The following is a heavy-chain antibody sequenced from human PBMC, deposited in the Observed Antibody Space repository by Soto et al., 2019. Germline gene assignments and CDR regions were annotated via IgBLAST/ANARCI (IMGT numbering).Heavy chain of an antibody. Sequence: PSETLSLTCSVSGDSISNLDYFWAWIRQPPGQALEYIGYIYKSATTYYNPSFESRVATSVDTSKSQFSLNVTSVTAADTAMYFCARGRYCLTGRCFPNWFDSWGQGALVTVSS. CDR2: IYKSATT. CDR1: GDSISNLDYF. V-gene: IGHV4-30-4*01. D-gene: IGHD7-27*01. CDR3: ARGRYCLTGRCFPNWFDS. J-gene: IGHJ5*01.